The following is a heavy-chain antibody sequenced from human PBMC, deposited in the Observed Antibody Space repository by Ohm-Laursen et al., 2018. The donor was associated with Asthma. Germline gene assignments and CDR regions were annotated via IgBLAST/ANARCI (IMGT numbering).Heavy chain of an antibody. CDR2: ITSYSSTT. Sequence: SLRLSCAASGFTFSSYSMNWVRQAPGKGLEWVSYITSYSSTTYYADSVKGRFTISRDNAKNSLYLQMNSLRAQDTAVYYCAVRTTSAGFDVWDQGTTVTVSS. J-gene: IGHJ6*02. D-gene: IGHD1-1*01. V-gene: IGHV3-48*01. CDR1: GFTFSSYS. CDR3: AVRTTSAGFDV.